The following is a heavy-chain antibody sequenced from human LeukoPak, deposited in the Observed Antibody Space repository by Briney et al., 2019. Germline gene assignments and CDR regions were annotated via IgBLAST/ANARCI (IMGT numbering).Heavy chain of an antibody. CDR1: GFTFSSYA. V-gene: IGHV3-23*01. D-gene: IGHD3-3*01. CDR3: AKQKPTNYDFWSGYWFDY. Sequence: PGGSLRLSCAASGFTFSSYAMSWVRQAPGKGLEWVSAISGSGGSTYYADSVKGRFTISRDNSKNTLYLQMNSLRAEDMAVYYCAKQKPTNYDFWSGYWFDYWGQGTLVTVSS. J-gene: IGHJ4*02. CDR2: ISGSGGST.